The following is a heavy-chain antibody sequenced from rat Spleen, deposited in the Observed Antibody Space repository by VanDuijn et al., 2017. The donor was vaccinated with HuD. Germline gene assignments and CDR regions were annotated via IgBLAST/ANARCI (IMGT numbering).Heavy chain of an antibody. V-gene: IGHV5-31*01. CDR3: TRRNNYDWCFDF. CDR1: GFTFSNYD. Sequence: EVQLVESGGGLVQPGRSLKLSCAASGFTFSNYDMAWIRQAPGKGLEWVASISNNGFSTFYPNSVKGRFTISRDTARSTLYLQMNSLSSEDTATYYCTRRNNYDWCFDFWGPGTMVTVSS. D-gene: IGHD1-10*01. J-gene: IGHJ1*01. CDR2: ISNNGFST.